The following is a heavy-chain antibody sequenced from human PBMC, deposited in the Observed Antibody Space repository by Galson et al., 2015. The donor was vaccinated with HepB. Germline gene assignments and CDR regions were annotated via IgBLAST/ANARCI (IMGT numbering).Heavy chain of an antibody. Sequence: SLRLSCAASGFSFSTNIMHWVRQAPVKGLEWLAIISPDGNTAFYADSVKGRFTISRDNSKSTLFLQVDSLRPGDTAVYYCARDFKWNYDHWGQGTLVTVSS. CDR1: GFSFSTNI. D-gene: IGHD1-1*01. V-gene: IGHV3-30-3*01. CDR3: ARDFKWNYDH. J-gene: IGHJ4*02. CDR2: ISPDGNTA.